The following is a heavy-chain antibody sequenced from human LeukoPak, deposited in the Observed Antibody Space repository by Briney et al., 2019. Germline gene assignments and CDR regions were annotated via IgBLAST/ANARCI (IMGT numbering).Heavy chain of an antibody. J-gene: IGHJ4*02. D-gene: IGHD3-3*01. CDR3: AIETFFDYWTGYFEPHFDH. CDR1: GYTFTAYY. Sequence: ASVKVSCKASGYTFTAYYIHWVRQAPGQGLEWMGWINPNSGATNYTQKFRGRVTMTRDTSINTAYMELSRLTSDDTAVFYCAIETFFDYWTGYFEPHFDHWGQGTLST. V-gene: IGHV1-2*02. CDR2: INPNSGAT.